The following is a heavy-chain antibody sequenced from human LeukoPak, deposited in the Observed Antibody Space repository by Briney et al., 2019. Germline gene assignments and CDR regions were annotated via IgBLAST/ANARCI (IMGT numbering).Heavy chain of an antibody. CDR3: VKSISYDSSGPFDY. V-gene: IGHV3-74*01. CDR1: GFTFSNYW. J-gene: IGHJ4*02. D-gene: IGHD3-22*01. CDR2: IKTDESST. Sequence: GGSLRLSCAASGFTFSNYWMHWVRQTPGKGLMWVSRIKTDESSTTYADSAKGRFTISRDNAKNTLYLQMNSLRPEDMALYYCVKSISYDSSGPFDYWGQGTLVTVSS.